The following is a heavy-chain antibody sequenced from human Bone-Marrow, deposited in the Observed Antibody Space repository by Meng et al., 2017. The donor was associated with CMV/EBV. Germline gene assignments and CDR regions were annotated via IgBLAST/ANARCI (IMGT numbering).Heavy chain of an antibody. Sequence: ASVKVSCKASGYTFTSYGISWVRQAPGQGLEWMGWISAYNGNTNYAQKLQGRVTMTTDTSTSTAYMELRSLRSDDTAVYYCARGLVVVPAATTNYYYYGMDVWGQGITVTVSS. CDR3: ARGLVVVPAATTNYYYYGMDV. CDR2: ISAYNGNT. D-gene: IGHD2-2*01. V-gene: IGHV1-18*01. CDR1: GYTFTSYG. J-gene: IGHJ6*02.